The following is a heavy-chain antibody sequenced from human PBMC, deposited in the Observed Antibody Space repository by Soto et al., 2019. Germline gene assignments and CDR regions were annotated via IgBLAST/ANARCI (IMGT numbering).Heavy chain of an antibody. CDR1: GESIDTAGYY. CDR3: SRGDY. CDR2: IYHSGAT. Sequence: QVQLQESGPRLVRPSQTLSLTCTVSGESIDTAGYYWTWIRQRPGRGLEWLGFIYHSGATYYSSSMKSRLYISIDRSQNQFSLKVTSVTAADTAVDFCSRGDYWGQGMLVTVSS. V-gene: IGHV4-31*03. J-gene: IGHJ4*02.